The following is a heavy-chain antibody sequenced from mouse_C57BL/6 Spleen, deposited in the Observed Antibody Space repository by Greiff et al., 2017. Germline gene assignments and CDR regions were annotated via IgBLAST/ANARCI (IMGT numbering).Heavy chain of an antibody. CDR2: IYPGDGDT. V-gene: IGHV1-80*01. J-gene: IGHJ2*01. CDR1: GYAFSSYW. D-gene: IGHD1-1*01. Sequence: VQLVESGAELVKPGASVKISCKASGYAFSSYWMNWVKQRPGKGLEWIGQIYPGDGDTNYNGKFKGKATLTADKSSSTAYMQLSSLTSEDSAVYFCARTVVGDFDYWGQGTTLTVSS. CDR3: ARTVVGDFDY.